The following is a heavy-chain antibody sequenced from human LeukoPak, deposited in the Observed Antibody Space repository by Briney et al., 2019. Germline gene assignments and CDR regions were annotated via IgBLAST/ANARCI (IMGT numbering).Heavy chain of an antibody. D-gene: IGHD6-13*01. J-gene: IGHJ5*02. CDR2: ISAYNGNT. Sequence: ASVRVSCKASGYTFTSYGISWVRQAPGQGLEWMGWISAYNGNTNYAQKLQGRVTMTTDTSKSTAYMELRSLRSDDTAVYYCARDLGIADWFDPWGQGTLVTVSS. V-gene: IGHV1-18*01. CDR1: GYTFTSYG. CDR3: ARDLGIADWFDP.